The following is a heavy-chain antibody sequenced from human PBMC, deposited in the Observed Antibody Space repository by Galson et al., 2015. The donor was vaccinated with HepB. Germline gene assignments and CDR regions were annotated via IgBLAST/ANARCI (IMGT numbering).Heavy chain of an antibody. Sequence: SLRLSCAASGFTFSSYAMHWVRQAPGKGLEWVSSVSASGGVAHYADSVKGRFAVSRDNSKNTLYLQMHSLRAEDTAVYYCAKPPWTVVGVVSRKSYYFDHWGRGTLVTVSS. CDR2: VSASGGVA. D-gene: IGHD3-3*01. CDR1: GFTFSSYA. V-gene: IGHV3-23*01. CDR3: AKPPWTVVGVVSRKSYYFDH. J-gene: IGHJ4*02.